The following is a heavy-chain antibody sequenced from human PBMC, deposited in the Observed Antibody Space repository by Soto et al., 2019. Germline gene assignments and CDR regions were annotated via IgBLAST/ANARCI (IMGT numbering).Heavy chain of an antibody. CDR3: ARLGGSGSYYNRIDY. V-gene: IGHV1-3*01. CDR1: GYTFTSYA. D-gene: IGHD3-10*01. CDR2: INAGNGNT. Sequence: ASVKVSCKASGYTFTSYAMHWVRQAPGQRLEWMGWINAGNGNTKYSQKFQGRVTITRDTSASTAYMELSSLRSEDTAVYYCARLGGSGSYYNRIDYWGQGTLVTVSS. J-gene: IGHJ4*02.